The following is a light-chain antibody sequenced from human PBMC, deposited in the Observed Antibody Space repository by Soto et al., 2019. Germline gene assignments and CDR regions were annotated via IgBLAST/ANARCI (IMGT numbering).Light chain of an antibody. CDR2: DAS. CDR3: QQRSNWPLT. J-gene: IGKJ3*01. Sequence: EIVLTQSPGTLSLSPGESATLSCRARQGIGRYLAWFQQKPGQAPRLLIYDASTRATGIPARFSGSGSGTDFTLTISSLEPEYLAVYYCQQRSNWPLTFGPGTKGEIK. CDR1: QGIGRY. V-gene: IGKV3-11*01.